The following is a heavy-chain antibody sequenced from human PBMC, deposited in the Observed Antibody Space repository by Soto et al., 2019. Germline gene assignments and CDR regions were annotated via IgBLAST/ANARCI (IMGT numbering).Heavy chain of an antibody. Sequence: PSETLSLTCTVSGDSITSSSFYWGWIRQPPGKGLECIGHIFHTEATYQNPTLTSRRRMSVDTSKNQFSLNLSSVTATDTAVYYCARRRIVPTTNFDSWGQGTLVTVSS. CDR3: ARRRIVPTTNFDS. D-gene: IGHD1-26*01. J-gene: IGHJ4*02. V-gene: IGHV4-39*01. CDR2: IFHTEAT. CDR1: GDSITSSSFY.